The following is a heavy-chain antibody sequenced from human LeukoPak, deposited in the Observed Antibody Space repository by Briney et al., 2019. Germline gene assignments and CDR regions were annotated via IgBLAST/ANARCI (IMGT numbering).Heavy chain of an antibody. CDR1: GYTFTGYY. V-gene: IGHV1-2*02. CDR3: AREGSVVTEMGY. J-gene: IGHJ4*02. D-gene: IGHD2-21*02. Sequence: ASAKVSCKASGYTFTGYYMHWVRQAPGQGLEWMGWINPNSGGTNYAQKFQGRATMTRDTSISTAYMELSRLRSDDTAVYYCAREGSVVTEMGYWGQGTLVTVSS. CDR2: INPNSGGT.